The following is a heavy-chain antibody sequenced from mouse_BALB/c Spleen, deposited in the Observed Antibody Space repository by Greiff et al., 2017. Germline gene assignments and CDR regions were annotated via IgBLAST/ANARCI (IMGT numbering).Heavy chain of an antibody. CDR2: IYWDDDK. CDR3: ARRGLRDGAYYAMDY. J-gene: IGHJ4*01. CDR1: GFSLSTSGMG. Sequence: QVTLKESGPGILQPSQTLSLTCSFSGFSLSTSGMGVSWIRQPSGKGLEWLAHIYWDDDKRYNPSLKSRLTISKDTSSNQVFLKITSVDTADTATYYCARRGLRDGAYYAMDYWGQGTSVTVSS. D-gene: IGHD2-4*01. V-gene: IGHV8-12*01.